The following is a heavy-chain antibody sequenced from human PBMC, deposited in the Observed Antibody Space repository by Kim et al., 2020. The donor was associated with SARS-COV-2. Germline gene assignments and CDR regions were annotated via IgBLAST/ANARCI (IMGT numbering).Heavy chain of an antibody. CDR1: GFRFSTNA. V-gene: IGHV3-23*01. D-gene: IGHD2-2*01. Sequence: GGSLRLSCAASGFRFSTNAMSWVRQAPGKGLEWVSAISGSGGDTYYADSVRGRLTISRDNSKNALYLQMNSLRADDTAVYYCAKVKGSSTSCCPDWYFDLWGRGTLVTVSS. CDR2: ISGSGGDT. J-gene: IGHJ2*01. CDR3: AKVKGSSTSCCPDWYFDL.